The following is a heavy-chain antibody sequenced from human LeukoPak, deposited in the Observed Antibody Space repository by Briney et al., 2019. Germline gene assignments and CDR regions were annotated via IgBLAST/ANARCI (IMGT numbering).Heavy chain of an antibody. CDR2: IKEDGSEN. CDR1: GFTFSRYW. J-gene: IGHJ4*02. Sequence: PGGSLRLSCVASGFTFSRYWMSWVRQAPGKGLEWVANIKEDGSENYYVDSVRGRFIISRDDAKNSLYLQMNSLRAEDTALYYCARDLEYWGQGILVTVSS. V-gene: IGHV3-7*01. CDR3: ARDLEY.